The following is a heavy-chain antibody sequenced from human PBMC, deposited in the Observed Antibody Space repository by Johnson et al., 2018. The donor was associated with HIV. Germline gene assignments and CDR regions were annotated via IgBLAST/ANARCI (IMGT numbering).Heavy chain of an antibody. CDR1: GFTDSSNY. Sequence: VQLVESGGGVVQPGGSLRLSCAASGFTDSSNYMSWVRQAPGKGLEWVANIKQDGSEKYYVDSVKGRFTISRDNSKNTLYLQMNSLRAEDTAVYYCARDPYGSGPYVAFDIWGQGTMVTVSS. CDR2: IKQDGSEK. J-gene: IGHJ3*02. D-gene: IGHD3-10*01. V-gene: IGHV3-7*03. CDR3: ARDPYGSGPYVAFDI.